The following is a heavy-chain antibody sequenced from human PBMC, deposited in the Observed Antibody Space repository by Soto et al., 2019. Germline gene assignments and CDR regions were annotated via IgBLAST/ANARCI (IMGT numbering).Heavy chain of an antibody. D-gene: IGHD2-8*01. CDR1: GYIFTTDL. V-gene: IGHV5-51*01. Sequence: GESLNISCKFSGYIFTTDLSFFVRQMPGKGLEWMGIIYPDDSVTRYSPSFQGQVTISADKSISTAYLRWSSLKASDTAIYYCEVSNAIPYKWLEQRGPRHLLTVSS. CDR3: EVSNAIPYKWLEQ. J-gene: IGHJ4*02. CDR2: IYPDDSVT.